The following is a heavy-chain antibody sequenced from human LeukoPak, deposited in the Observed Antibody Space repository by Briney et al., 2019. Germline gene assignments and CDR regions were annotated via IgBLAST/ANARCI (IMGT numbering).Heavy chain of an antibody. V-gene: IGHV4-34*01. CDR1: GGSFSGYY. J-gene: IGHJ4*02. CDR3: ARGVAAAGIGPYYFDY. D-gene: IGHD6-13*01. CDR2: INHSGST. Sequence: SETLSLTCAVYGGSFSGYYWSWIRQPPGKGLEWLGEINHSGSTNYNPSLKSRVTISVDTSKNQFSLKLSSVTAADTAVYYCARGVAAAGIGPYYFDYWGQGTLVTVSS.